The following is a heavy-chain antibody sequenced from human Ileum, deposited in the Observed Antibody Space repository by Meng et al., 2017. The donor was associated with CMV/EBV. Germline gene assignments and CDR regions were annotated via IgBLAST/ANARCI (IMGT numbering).Heavy chain of an antibody. Sequence: SVKVSCKASGGTFSSYAISWVRQAPGQGLEWMGGIIPILGIANYAQKFQGRVTITADNSTSTAYMELSSLRSEDTAVYYCARGTTYYDFRSGYPTHYYGMDVWGQGTTVTVSS. CDR1: GGTFSSYA. CDR2: IIPILGIA. J-gene: IGHJ6*02. D-gene: IGHD3-3*01. CDR3: ARGTTYYDFRSGYPTHYYGMDV. V-gene: IGHV1-69*10.